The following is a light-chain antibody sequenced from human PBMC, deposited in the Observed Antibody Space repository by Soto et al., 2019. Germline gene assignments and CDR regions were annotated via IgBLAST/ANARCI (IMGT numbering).Light chain of an antibody. V-gene: IGLV1-40*01. CDR1: SSNLGAGYD. CDR2: GNR. CDR3: QSYDTSLSGSG. Sequence: QSVLTQPPSVSGAPGQRVTISCTGSSSNLGAGYDVHWYQHLPGTAPKLLIYGNRNRHSGVPDRFSGSKSGTSASLAITGLQAEDEADYYCQSYDTSLSGSGFGGGTKLTVL. J-gene: IGLJ2*01.